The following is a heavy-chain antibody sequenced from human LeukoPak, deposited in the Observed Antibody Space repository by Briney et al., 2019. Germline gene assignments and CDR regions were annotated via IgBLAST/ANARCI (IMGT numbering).Heavy chain of an antibody. J-gene: IGHJ4*02. CDR3: ARDYGDHRVDY. CDR1: GASISSSPHY. CDR2: LYYSGTT. Sequence: PSETLSLTCTVSGASISSSPHYWGWLRQAPGKGLEWIGTLYYSGTTSYNPSLKSRITISIDTSKKQFALKLSSVTAADTAVYYCARDYGDHRVDYWGQGTLVTVSS. D-gene: IGHD4-17*01. V-gene: IGHV4-39*06.